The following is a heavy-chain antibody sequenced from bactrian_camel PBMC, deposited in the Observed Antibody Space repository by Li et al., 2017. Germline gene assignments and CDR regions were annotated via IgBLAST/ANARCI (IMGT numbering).Heavy chain of an antibody. CDR2: MNWNGRGT. J-gene: IGHJ6*01. CDR3: AAGPPPGRQGSVYVSPSDFLY. Sequence: HVQLVESGGGSVQAGGSLRLSCAASGYGFSNYCAAWFRQVPGKEREGVSCMNWNGRGTYYLEAVKGRFTISRDNAKNTLYLQMNNLKTEDTAVYYCAAGPPPGRQGSVYVSPSDFLYWGQGTQVTVS. V-gene: IGHV3S1*01. D-gene: IGHD2*01. CDR1: GYGFSNYC.